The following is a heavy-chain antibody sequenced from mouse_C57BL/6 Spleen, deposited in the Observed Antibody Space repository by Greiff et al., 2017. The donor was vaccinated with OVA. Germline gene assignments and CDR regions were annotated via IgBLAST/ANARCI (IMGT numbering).Heavy chain of an antibody. CDR2: INPNNGGT. D-gene: IGHD1-1*01. CDR1: GYTFTDYN. CDR3: ARSRYYGSSFDY. V-gene: IGHV1-22*01. J-gene: IGHJ2*01. Sequence: EVQLKQSGPELVKPGASVKMSCKASGYTFTDYNMHWVKQSHGKSLEWIGYINPNNGGTSYNQKFKGKATLTVNKSSSTAYMELRSLTSEDSAVYYCARSRYYGSSFDYWGQGTTLTVSS.